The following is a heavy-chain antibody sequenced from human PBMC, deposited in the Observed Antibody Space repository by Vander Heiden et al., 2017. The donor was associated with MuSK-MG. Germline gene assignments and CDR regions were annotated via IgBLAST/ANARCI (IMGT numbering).Heavy chain of an antibody. CDR1: GFTFSSYS. CDR2: ISSSSSYI. Sequence: EVQLVESGGGLVKPGGSLSFPCAASGFTFSSYSMNWVRQAPGKGLEWVASISSSSSYIYYADSVKGRFTISRDNAKNSLYLQMNSLRAEDTAVYYCARDQGRIYGYWGQGTLVTVSS. V-gene: IGHV3-21*01. D-gene: IGHD3-10*01. CDR3: ARDQGRIYGY. J-gene: IGHJ4*02.